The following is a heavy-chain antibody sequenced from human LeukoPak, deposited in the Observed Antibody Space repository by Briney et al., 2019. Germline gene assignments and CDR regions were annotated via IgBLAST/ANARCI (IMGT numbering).Heavy chain of an antibody. CDR3: AKDRQWLATELTVDY. V-gene: IGHV3-23*01. D-gene: IGHD6-19*01. CDR1: GFTVSGYG. CDR2: ISGSGGST. J-gene: IGHJ4*02. Sequence: GGSLRLSCAASGFTVSGYGMTWVRQAPGKGLEWVSAISGSGGSTYYADSVKGRFTISRDNSKNTLYLQMNSLRAEDTAVYYCAKDRQWLATELTVDYWGQGTLVTVSS.